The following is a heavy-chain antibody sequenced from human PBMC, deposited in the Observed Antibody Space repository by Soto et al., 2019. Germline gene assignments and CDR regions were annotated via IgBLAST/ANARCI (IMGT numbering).Heavy chain of an antibody. CDR3: AKDPHHPLWFGEHKRGPIDY. V-gene: IGHV3-23*01. J-gene: IGHJ4*02. CDR2: ISGSGGST. Sequence: GGSLRLSCAASGFTFSSYAMSWVRQAPGKGLEWVSAISGSGGSTYYADSVKGRFTISRDNSKNTLYLQMNSLRAEDTAVYYCAKDPHHPLWFGEHKRGPIDYWGQGTLVTVSS. CDR1: GFTFSSYA. D-gene: IGHD3-10*01.